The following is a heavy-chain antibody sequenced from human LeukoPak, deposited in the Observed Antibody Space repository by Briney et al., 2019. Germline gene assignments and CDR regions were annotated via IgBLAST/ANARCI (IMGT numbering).Heavy chain of an antibody. D-gene: IGHD5/OR15-5a*01. CDR1: GGTFSSYA. J-gene: IGHJ4*02. CDR2: IIPIFGIA. Sequence: SVKVSCKASGGTFSSYAISWVRQAPGQGLEWMGRIIPIFGIANHAQKFQGRVTITADKSTSTAYMELSSLRSEDTAVYYCARSTLGIDYWGQGILVTVSS. V-gene: IGHV1-69*04. CDR3: ARSTLGIDY.